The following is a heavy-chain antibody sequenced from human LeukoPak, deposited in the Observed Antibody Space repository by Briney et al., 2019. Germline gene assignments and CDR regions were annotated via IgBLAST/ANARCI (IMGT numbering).Heavy chain of an antibody. CDR1: GDSISSTNYY. D-gene: IGHD5-18*01. V-gene: IGHV4-39*01. Sequence: EASETLSLTCTVSGDSISSTNYYWGWIRQPPGKGLEWIGSIYYSGSTYYNPSLESRVTISVDTSKNQFSLKLSSVTAADTAVYYCARHPSSYGHYYYYYMDVWGKGTTVTISS. CDR3: ARHPSSYGHYYYYYMDV. CDR2: IYYSGST. J-gene: IGHJ6*03.